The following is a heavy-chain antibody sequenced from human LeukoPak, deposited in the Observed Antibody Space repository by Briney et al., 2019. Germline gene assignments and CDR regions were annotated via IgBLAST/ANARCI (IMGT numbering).Heavy chain of an antibody. CDR3: AKEVVFGGRGGYYFDY. D-gene: IGHD3-10*01. CDR1: GFTFSSYW. CDR2: INSDGSST. Sequence: PGGSLRLSCAASGFTFSSYWMHWVRQAPGKGLVWVSRINSDGSSTSYADSVKGRFTISRDNSKNTLYLQMNSLRAEDTAVYYCAKEVVFGGRGGYYFDYWGQGTLVTVSS. J-gene: IGHJ4*02. V-gene: IGHV3-74*01.